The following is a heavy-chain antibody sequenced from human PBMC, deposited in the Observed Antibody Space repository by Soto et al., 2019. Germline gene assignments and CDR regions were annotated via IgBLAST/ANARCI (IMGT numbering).Heavy chain of an antibody. D-gene: IGHD3-10*01. CDR2: IYYSGST. CDR3: ARDGNYGSGSSHYSYYYMDV. CDR1: GGSISSYY. J-gene: IGHJ6*03. Sequence: SETLSLTCTVSGGSISSYYWSWIRQPPGKGLEWIGYIYYSGSTNYNPSLKSRVTISVDTSKNQFSLKLSSVTAADTAVYYCARDGNYGSGSSHYSYYYMDVWGKGTTVTVSS. V-gene: IGHV4-59*01.